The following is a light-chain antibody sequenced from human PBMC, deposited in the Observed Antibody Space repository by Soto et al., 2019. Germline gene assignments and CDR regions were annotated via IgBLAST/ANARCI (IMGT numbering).Light chain of an antibody. CDR2: AAS. Sequence: DIQMTQSPVSLSASVGDRVTITCRASETISTFLNWYQQKPGKAPKVLIFAASSLQSGVPSRFSGSGSGTDFTLTISCLQSEDFATYYCQQYYSYPLTFGGGTKVDIK. CDR1: ETISTF. J-gene: IGKJ4*01. V-gene: IGKV1-39*01. CDR3: QQYYSYPLT.